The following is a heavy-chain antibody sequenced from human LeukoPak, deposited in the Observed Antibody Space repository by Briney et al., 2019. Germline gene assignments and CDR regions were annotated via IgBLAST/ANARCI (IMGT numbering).Heavy chain of an antibody. Sequence: SETLSLTCSVSGASISSYYWSWIRQPPGKGLEWIGYIYYSGSTNYNPSLKSRVTISIDTSKSQFSLTLSSVTAADTAVYYCARDPSGYRAFDIWGQGTMVTVSS. J-gene: IGHJ3*02. CDR2: IYYSGST. V-gene: IGHV4-59*01. CDR3: ARDPSGYRAFDI. CDR1: GASISSYY. D-gene: IGHD3-22*01.